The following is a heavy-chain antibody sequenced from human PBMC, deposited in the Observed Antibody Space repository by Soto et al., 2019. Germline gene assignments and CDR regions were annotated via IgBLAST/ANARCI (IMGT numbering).Heavy chain of an antibody. Sequence: SETLALTCTVSAGSISSYYWSWIRQPPGKGLEWIGYIYYSGSTNYSPSFQGHVTISADKSISTAYLQWSSLKASDTGMYYCARHELDTALAMDVWGQGTTVTVSS. J-gene: IGHJ6*02. V-gene: IGHV4-59*08. CDR2: IYYSGST. D-gene: IGHD5-18*01. CDR1: AGSISSYY. CDR3: ARHELDTALAMDV.